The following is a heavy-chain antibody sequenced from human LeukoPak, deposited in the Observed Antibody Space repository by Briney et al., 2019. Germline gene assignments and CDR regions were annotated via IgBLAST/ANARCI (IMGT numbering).Heavy chain of an antibody. Sequence: GGSLRLSCAASGFTFSSYGMHWVRQAPGKGLEWVAFVRYDGSNKYYADSVKGRFTTSRDNSKNTLYLQMNSLRAEDTAVYYCAKDLGNWNSEYYFDYWGQGTLVTVSS. V-gene: IGHV3-30*02. D-gene: IGHD1-7*01. J-gene: IGHJ4*02. CDR3: AKDLGNWNSEYYFDY. CDR1: GFTFSSYG. CDR2: VRYDGSNK.